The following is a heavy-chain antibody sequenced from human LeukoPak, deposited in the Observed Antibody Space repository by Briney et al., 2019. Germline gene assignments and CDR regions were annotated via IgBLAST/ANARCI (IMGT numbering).Heavy chain of an antibody. J-gene: IGHJ4*02. V-gene: IGHV4-4*07. Sequence: SETLSLTCTVSGGSISRYYWSWIRQPAGKGLEGIGRIYTSGSTNYNPSLKSRVTMSVDTSKNQFSLKLSSVTAADTAVYYCARDRPYYDFWSGDIGDYWGQGTLVTVSS. CDR2: IYTSGST. CDR3: ARDRPYYDFWSGDIGDY. CDR1: GGSISRYY. D-gene: IGHD3-3*01.